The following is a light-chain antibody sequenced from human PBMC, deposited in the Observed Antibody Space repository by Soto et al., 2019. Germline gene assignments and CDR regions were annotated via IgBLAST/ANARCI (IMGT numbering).Light chain of an antibody. Sequence: EIVLTQSPGTLSLSPGERATLSCRASQSVSNTYLAWYQQKPGQAPRLLMFRTSSRATGFPARFSGSGSGTEFNLTISSLQSEDFGVYYCQQYNNWPRATFGGGTKVDIK. V-gene: IGKV3-15*01. CDR1: QSVSNT. J-gene: IGKJ4*01. CDR2: RTS. CDR3: QQYNNWPRAT.